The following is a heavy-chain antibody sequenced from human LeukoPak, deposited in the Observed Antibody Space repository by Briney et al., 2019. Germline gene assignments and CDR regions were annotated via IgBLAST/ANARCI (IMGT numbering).Heavy chain of an antibody. CDR2: IGTAGDT. D-gene: IGHD1-1*01. Sequence: GGSLRLSCAASGFTFSSYDMHWVRQATGKGLEWVSAIGTAGDTYYPGSVKGRFTISRENAKNSLYLQMNSLRAGDTAVYYCARDPIKTGTPGYYGMDVWGQGTTVTVSS. CDR1: GFTFSSYD. CDR3: ARDPIKTGTPGYYGMDV. V-gene: IGHV3-13*01. J-gene: IGHJ6*02.